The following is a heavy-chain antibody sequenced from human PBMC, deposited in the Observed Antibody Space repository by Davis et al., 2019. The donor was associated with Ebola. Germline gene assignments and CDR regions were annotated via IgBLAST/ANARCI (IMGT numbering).Heavy chain of an antibody. J-gene: IGHJ4*02. CDR1: GGSFSGYY. CDR2: IYYSGST. CDR3: ARHGGCSSSWYCAFDY. D-gene: IGHD6-13*01. Sequence: PSETLSLTCAVYGGSFSGYYWSWIRQPPGKGLEWIGSIYYSGSTYYNPSLKSRVTISVDTSKNQFSLKLSSVTAADTAVYYCARHGGCSSSWYCAFDYWGQGTLVTVSS. V-gene: IGHV4-34*01.